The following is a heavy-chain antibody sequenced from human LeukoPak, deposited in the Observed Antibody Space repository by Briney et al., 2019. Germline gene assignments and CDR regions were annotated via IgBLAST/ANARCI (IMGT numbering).Heavy chain of an antibody. D-gene: IGHD1-14*01. Sequence: SQTLSLTCAISGDSVFSEDAAWNWIRQSPSRGLEWLGRTYYRSKWGSDYAVSVKSRVTVNPDPSKNQFSLQLNSVTPEDTAVYFCARASNRAFDAWGQGTVVIVSS. V-gene: IGHV6-1*01. CDR2: TYYRSKWGS. J-gene: IGHJ3*01. CDR3: ARASNRAFDA. CDR1: GDSVFSEDAA.